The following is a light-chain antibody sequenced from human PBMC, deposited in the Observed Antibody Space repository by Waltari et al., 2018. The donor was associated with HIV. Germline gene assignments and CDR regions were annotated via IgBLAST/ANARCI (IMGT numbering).Light chain of an antibody. CDR1: ASNFGSDF. Sequence: QSVLTQPPSMSAAPGQRVTISCSGSASNFGSDFVSWYQHVPGTAPKLLIYDNTNRPSGSSDRFCGSKSGTSATLAITGLQTGDEAVYYCGTCDNRRSVGVFGGGTRLTGL. J-gene: IGLJ3*02. CDR3: GTCDNRRSVGV. CDR2: DNT. V-gene: IGLV1-51*01.